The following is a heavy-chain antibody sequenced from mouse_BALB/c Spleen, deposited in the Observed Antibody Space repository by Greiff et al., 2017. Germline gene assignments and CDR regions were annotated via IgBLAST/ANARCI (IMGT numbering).Heavy chain of an antibody. J-gene: IGHJ3*01. CDR3: ARDYYGYDGAWFAY. V-gene: IGHV2-9*02. D-gene: IGHD2-2*01. CDR1: GFSLTSYG. Sequence: VKLQESGPGLVAPSQSLSITCTVSGFSLTSYGVHWVRQPPGKGLEWLGVIWAGGSTNYNSALMSRLSISKDNSKSQVFLKMNSLQTDDTAMYYCARDYYGYDGAWFAYWGQGTLVTVSA. CDR2: IWAGGST.